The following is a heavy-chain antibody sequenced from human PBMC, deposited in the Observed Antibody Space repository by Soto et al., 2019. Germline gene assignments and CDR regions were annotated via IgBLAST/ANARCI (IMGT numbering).Heavy chain of an antibody. J-gene: IGHJ4*02. CDR1: GFTFSSYA. D-gene: IGHD3-22*01. Sequence: PGGSLRLSCAASGFTFSSYAMSWVRQAPGKGLEWVSAISGSGGSTYYADSVKGRFTISRDNSKNTLYLQMNSLRAEDTAVYYCAKGDYYDSSGYPVGHFFDYWGQGTLVTVSS. CDR2: ISGSGGST. CDR3: AKGDYYDSSGYPVGHFFDY. V-gene: IGHV3-23*01.